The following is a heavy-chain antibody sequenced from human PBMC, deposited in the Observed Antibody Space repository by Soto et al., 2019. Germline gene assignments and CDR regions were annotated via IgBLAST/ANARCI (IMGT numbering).Heavy chain of an antibody. J-gene: IGHJ3*02. CDR1: GYSFTSYW. CDR2: IYPGDSDT. D-gene: IGHD3-10*01. V-gene: IGHV5-51*01. CDR3: ARPISGFGEHHDAFDI. Sequence: PGESLKISCKGSGYSFTSYWIGWVRQMPGKGLEWMGIIYPGDSDTRYSPSFQGQVTISADKSISTAYLQWSSLKASDTAMYYCARPISGFGEHHDAFDIWGQGTMVTVSS.